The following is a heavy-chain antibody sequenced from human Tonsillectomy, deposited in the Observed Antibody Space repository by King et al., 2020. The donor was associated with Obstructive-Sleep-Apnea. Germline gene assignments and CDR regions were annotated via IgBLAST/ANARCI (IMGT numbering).Heavy chain of an antibody. CDR2: IYIGWSR. Sequence: VQLVESGGGLVQPGGSLRLSCAASGFTVSINYMSWVSQAPGKGLEWVSVIYIGWSRYYADSGKGRVTISRHNSKNTLYLQMNSLAAEDTAVYYCARAYYGGNQYYFDYWGQGTLVTVSS. J-gene: IGHJ4*02. D-gene: IGHD4-23*01. V-gene: IGHV3-53*04. CDR3: ARAYYGGNQYYFDY. CDR1: GFTVSINY.